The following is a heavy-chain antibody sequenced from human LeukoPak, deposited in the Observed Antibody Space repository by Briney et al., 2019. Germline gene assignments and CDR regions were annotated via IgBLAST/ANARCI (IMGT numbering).Heavy chain of an antibody. V-gene: IGHV1-8*02. J-gene: IGHJ5*01. CDR3: ARGLSRCSSGNCYEPNWLDS. D-gene: IGHD2-2*01. CDR1: GYTFTSYD. CDR2: MDPNRGNT. Sequence: ASVKVSCKASGYTFTSYDINWVRQAPGQGLEWMGWMDPNRGNTGYAHKFQGRVTMARSTSVSTAYMELSSLTSEDTAVYYCARGLSRCSSGNCYEPNWLDSWGQGTLVTVTS.